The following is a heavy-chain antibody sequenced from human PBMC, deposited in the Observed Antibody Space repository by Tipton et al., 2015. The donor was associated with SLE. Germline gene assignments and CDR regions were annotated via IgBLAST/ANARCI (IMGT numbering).Heavy chain of an antibody. CDR1: GGSFSGYY. CDR2: INHSGST. J-gene: IGHJ4*02. D-gene: IGHD3-22*01. CDR3: GSNYYDSSGPYYFDY. V-gene: IGHV4-34*01. Sequence: TLSLTCAVYGGSFSGYYWSWIRQPPGKGLEWIGEINHSGSTNYNPSLKSRVTISVDTSKNHFSLKLSTVTAADTAVYYCGSNYYDSSGPYYFDYWGQGALVSVSS.